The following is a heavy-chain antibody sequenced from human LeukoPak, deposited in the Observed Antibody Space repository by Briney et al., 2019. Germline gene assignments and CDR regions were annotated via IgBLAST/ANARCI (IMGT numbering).Heavy chain of an antibody. Sequence: PGRSLRLSCAASGFNFDDSAIHWVRQAPGKGLEWVSAMNWISDFKAYADSVKGRFTISRDNDKNSVHLQMNSLRPEDMAVYYCAKGPKENWYFDLWGHGTLVTVSS. CDR3: AKGPKENWYFDL. V-gene: IGHV3-9*03. J-gene: IGHJ2*01. CDR2: MNWISDFK. CDR1: GFNFDDSA.